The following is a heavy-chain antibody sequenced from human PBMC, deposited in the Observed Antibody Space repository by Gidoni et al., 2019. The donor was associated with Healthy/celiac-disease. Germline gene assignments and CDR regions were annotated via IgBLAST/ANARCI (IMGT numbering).Heavy chain of an antibody. D-gene: IGHD2-2*01. Sequence: QVQLVQSGAEVKKPGASVKVPCKASGYTFTSYDIKWVRQATGQGLEWMGWMNPNSGNTGYAQKFQGRVTMTRNTSISTAYMELSSLRSEDTAVYYCARSIEPNHIVVVPVPLPIDYWGQGTLVTVSS. CDR2: MNPNSGNT. CDR1: GYTFTSYD. CDR3: ARSIEPNHIVVVPVPLPIDY. J-gene: IGHJ4*02. V-gene: IGHV1-8*01.